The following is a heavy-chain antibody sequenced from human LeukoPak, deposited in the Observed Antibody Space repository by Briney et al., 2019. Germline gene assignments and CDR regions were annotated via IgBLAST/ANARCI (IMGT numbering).Heavy chain of an antibody. CDR3: AKAQIVVVPAATYYFDY. CDR1: GFTFSSYA. V-gene: IGHV3-23*01. CDR2: ISGSGGST. Sequence: QAGGSLRLSCAASGFTFSSYAMSWVRQAPGKGLEWVSAISGSGGSTYYADSVKGRFTISRDNSKNTLYLQMNSLRAEDTAVYYCAKAQIVVVPAATYYFDYWGQGPLVTVSS. J-gene: IGHJ4*02. D-gene: IGHD2-2*01.